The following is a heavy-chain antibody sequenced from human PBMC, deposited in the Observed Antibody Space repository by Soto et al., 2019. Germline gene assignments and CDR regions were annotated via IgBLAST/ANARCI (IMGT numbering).Heavy chain of an antibody. J-gene: IGHJ4*01. CDR2: IYYSGST. D-gene: IGHD2-15*01. Sequence: SETLSLTCTVSGGSISSSSYYWGWIRQPPGKGLEWIGSIYYSGSTYYNPSLKSRVTISVDTSKNQFSLKLSSVTAADTAVYYCAVVADSGYFDYWGQGTLVTVSS. CDR1: GGSISSSSYY. V-gene: IGHV4-39*01. CDR3: AVVADSGYFDY.